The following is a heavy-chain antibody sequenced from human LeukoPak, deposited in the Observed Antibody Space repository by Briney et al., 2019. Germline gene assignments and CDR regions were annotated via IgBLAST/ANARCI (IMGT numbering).Heavy chain of an antibody. V-gene: IGHV1-18*01. Sequence: ASVKVSCKASGYTFTSYGISWVRQAPGQGLEWMGWISAYNGNTNYAQKLQGRVTMTTDTSTSTAYMELRSLRSDDTAVYYCARARDYLYCSSTSCYEFDPWGQGTLVTVSS. D-gene: IGHD2-2*01. CDR2: ISAYNGNT. CDR3: ARARDYLYCSSTSCYEFDP. CDR1: GYTFTSYG. J-gene: IGHJ5*02.